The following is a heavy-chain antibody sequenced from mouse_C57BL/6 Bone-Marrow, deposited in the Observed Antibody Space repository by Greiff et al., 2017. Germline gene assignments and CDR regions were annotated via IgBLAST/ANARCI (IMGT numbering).Heavy chain of an antibody. V-gene: IGHV7-4*01. Sequence: EVQGVESGGGLVQPGASLRLSCAASGFTFTDYYMSWVRQPPGKAPEWLALLRNKANGYTTEYNASVKGRFTISRDNSQNFLYLQMNTLRAEDSATYYCVKAGDYYGFDYWGQGTTLTVSA. CDR2: LRNKANGYTT. CDR1: GFTFTDYY. J-gene: IGHJ2*01. D-gene: IGHD1-1*01. CDR3: VKAGDYYGFDY.